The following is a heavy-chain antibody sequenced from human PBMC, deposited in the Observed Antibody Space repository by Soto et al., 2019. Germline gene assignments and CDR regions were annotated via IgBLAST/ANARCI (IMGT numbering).Heavy chain of an antibody. CDR1: GYTFTSYD. Sequence: ASLKVSCKASGYTFTSYDINWVRQATGQGLEWMGWMNPNSGNTGYAQKFQGRATMTRNTSISTAYMELSSLRSEDTAVYYCARVEDYDILTGQGYYYMDVWGKGTTVTVSS. D-gene: IGHD3-9*01. J-gene: IGHJ6*03. CDR3: ARVEDYDILTGQGYYYMDV. CDR2: MNPNSGNT. V-gene: IGHV1-8*01.